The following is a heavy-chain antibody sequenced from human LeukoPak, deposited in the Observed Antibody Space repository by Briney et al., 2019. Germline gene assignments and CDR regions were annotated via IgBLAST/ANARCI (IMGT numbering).Heavy chain of an antibody. CDR3: ARGLGSSGWWYFDH. J-gene: IGHJ4*02. D-gene: IGHD6-19*01. CDR1: GYTFTSYG. CDR2: ISAYNGNT. V-gene: IGHV1-18*01. Sequence: ASVKVSCKASGYTFTSYGISWVRQAPGQGLEWMGWISAYNGNTNYEQKLQGRVTMTTDTSTSTAYMELRSLRPDDTAVYYCARGLGSSGWWYFDHWGQGTLVTVSS.